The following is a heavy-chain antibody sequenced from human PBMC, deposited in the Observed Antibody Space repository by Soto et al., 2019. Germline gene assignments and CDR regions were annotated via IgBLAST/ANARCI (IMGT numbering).Heavy chain of an antibody. CDR2: IIPTFGTT. J-gene: IGHJ5*02. Sequence: QVQLVQSGAEVKKPGSSVKVSCKAPGGNFSSNGIRWVRQAPGQGLELMGGIIPTFGTTNYAHKFRGRVTITADESTGTAYMELSSLRSDDTAVYYCAGASDSTWYNWLDPWDQGTLVTVSS. V-gene: IGHV1-69*01. D-gene: IGHD5-18*01. CDR1: GGNFSSNG. CDR3: AGASDSTWYNWLDP.